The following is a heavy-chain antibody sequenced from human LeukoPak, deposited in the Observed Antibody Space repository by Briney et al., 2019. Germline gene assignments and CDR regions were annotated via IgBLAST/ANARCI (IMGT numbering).Heavy chain of an antibody. J-gene: IGHJ4*02. CDR2: INSDESST. V-gene: IGHV3-74*01. D-gene: IGHD2-15*01. Sequence: PGGSLRLSCAASGFTFNSYWMHWVRQAPGKGLVWVSRINSDESSTSYADSVKGRFTISRDNAKNTLYLQMNSLRAEDTAVYYCARSVAVVTATFGYWGQGTLVTVSS. CDR1: GFTFNSYW. CDR3: ARSVAVVTATFGY.